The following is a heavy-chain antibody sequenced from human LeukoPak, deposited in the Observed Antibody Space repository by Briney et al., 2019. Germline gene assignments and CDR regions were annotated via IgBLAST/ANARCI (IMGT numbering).Heavy chain of an antibody. CDR1: RYTFTSYY. CDR3: ARGVGATTFDY. CDR2: INPSGGST. V-gene: IGHV1-46*01. J-gene: IGHJ4*02. Sequence: ALVKGFCKASRYTFTSYYIHWVRQAPGQGLEWMGIINPSGGSTSYAQKFQGRVTMTRDTSTSTVYMELSSLRSENTAVYYCARGVGATTFDYWGQGTLVTVSS. D-gene: IGHD1-26*01.